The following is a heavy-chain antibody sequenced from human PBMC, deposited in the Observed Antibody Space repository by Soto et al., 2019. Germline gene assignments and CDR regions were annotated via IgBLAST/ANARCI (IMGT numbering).Heavy chain of an antibody. J-gene: IGHJ3*02. CDR1: GFTLSSYA. CDR2: ISGSGGST. V-gene: IGHV3-23*01. CDR3: ASDSGWGVRAFDT. D-gene: IGHD3-22*01. Sequence: EGSLRLSCSASGFTLSSYAMSWVRQAPGKGLEWVSAISGSGGSTYYAYSVKGRFTISRDTTKNTLYLQMNNLRAEDTAVYYCASDSGWGVRAFDTWGQGTMVTVSS.